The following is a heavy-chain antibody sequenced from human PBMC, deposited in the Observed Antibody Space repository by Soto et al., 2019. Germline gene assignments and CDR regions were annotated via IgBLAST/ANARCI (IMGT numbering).Heavy chain of an antibody. D-gene: IGHD2-2*01. CDR2: IYYSGST. CDR1: GGSISSGGYY. Sequence: SETLSLTCTVSGGSISSGGYYWSWIRQHPGKGLEWIGYIYYSGSTYYNPSLKSRVTISVDTSKNQFSLKLSSVTAADTAVYYCARERVVVVPAGIPAVRWFDPWGQGTLVTVSS. CDR3: ARERVVVVPAGIPAVRWFDP. J-gene: IGHJ5*02. V-gene: IGHV4-31*03.